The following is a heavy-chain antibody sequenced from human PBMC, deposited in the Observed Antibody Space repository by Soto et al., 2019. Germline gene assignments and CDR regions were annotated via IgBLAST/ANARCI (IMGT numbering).Heavy chain of an antibody. CDR3: ARSAGHPGDFFYDNGMDV. CDR1: GASIRNYY. CDR2: VYTPDST. D-gene: IGHD3-10*01. J-gene: IGHJ6*02. Sequence: QMQLLESGPGLVKPSETLSLTCSVSGASIRNYYWHWVRQLPGKGLEWIGYVYTPDSTRYNSSLKSRVTIAVDTSKSQFSLRLNSVTAADTAVDYWARSAGHPGDFFYDNGMDVWGQGTTVTVSS. V-gene: IGHV4-4*08.